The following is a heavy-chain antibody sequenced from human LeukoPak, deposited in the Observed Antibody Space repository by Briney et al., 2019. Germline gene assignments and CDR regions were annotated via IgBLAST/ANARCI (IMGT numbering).Heavy chain of an antibody. J-gene: IGHJ4*02. CDR3: ARDHCSSTSCYKGPSSWYVY. Sequence: GGSLRLSCAASGFTFSSYSMNWVRQAPGKGLEWVSYISSSSSTIYYADSVKGRFTISRDNAKNSLYLQMNSLRAEDTAVYYCARDHCSSTSCYKGPSSWYVYWGQGTLVTVSS. D-gene: IGHD2-2*02. CDR2: ISSSSSTI. CDR1: GFTFSSYS. V-gene: IGHV3-48*04.